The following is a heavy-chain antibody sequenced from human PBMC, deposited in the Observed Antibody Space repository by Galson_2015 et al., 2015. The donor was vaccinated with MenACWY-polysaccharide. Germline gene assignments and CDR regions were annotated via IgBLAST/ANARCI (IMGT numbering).Heavy chain of an antibody. CDR3: ARGLNWAYYCGMDV. CDR1: GYTFTGYY. J-gene: IGHJ6*02. V-gene: IGHV1-2*02. CDR2: INPKSGGA. Sequence: SVKVSCKASGYTFTGYYLHWVRQAPGQGLEWLGWINPKSGGAKYAQDFQGRVTMTRDTSNGTAYMDLSRLRSDDTAVYFCARGLNWAYYCGMDVGGHGPTVTVSS. D-gene: IGHD3-16*01.